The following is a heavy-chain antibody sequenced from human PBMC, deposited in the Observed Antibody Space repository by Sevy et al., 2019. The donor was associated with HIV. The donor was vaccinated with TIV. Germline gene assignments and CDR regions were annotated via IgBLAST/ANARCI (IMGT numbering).Heavy chain of an antibody. CDR1: GFTFDDYA. J-gene: IGHJ5*01. V-gene: IGHV3-9*01. CDR3: AKGIGYSNGWYSWFDS. D-gene: IGHD6-19*01. CDR2: RSWNGGSI. Sequence: GGSLRLSCVASGFTFDDYAMHWVRQAPGKGPEWVSGRSWNGGSIGYAESVKGRFTISRDNAKNSLYLQMNNLRVEDTALYYCAKGIGYSNGWYSWFDSWGQGTRVTVSS.